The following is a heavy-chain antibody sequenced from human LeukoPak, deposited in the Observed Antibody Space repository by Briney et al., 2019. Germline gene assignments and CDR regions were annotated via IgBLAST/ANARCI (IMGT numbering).Heavy chain of an antibody. Sequence: SETLSLTCAVSGGSFSVHYWSWIRQPPGKGLEWIGEINHSGSTNYNPSLESRVTISVDTSKNQFSLNLSSVTAADTAVYYCARIRAPPRDGYSRAPFDYWGQGTLVTVSS. V-gene: IGHV4-34*01. CDR1: GGSFSVHY. CDR2: INHSGST. D-gene: IGHD5-24*01. CDR3: ARIRAPPRDGYSRAPFDY. J-gene: IGHJ4*02.